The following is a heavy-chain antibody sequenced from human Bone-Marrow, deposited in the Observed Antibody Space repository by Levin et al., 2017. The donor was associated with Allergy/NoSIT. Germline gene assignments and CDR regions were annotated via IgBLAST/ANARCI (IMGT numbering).Heavy chain of an antibody. Sequence: GESLKISCKASGYIFRTYWIGWVRQMPGKGLEWVGIIYPDDSDSRYSPSFQGRVNISVDKSISTAYLQWSGLKASDRGFYYCAKWLSSSSQRQFHYWGQGTLVRVSS. D-gene: IGHD2-2*01. V-gene: IGHV5-51*01. CDR2: IYPDDSDS. CDR1: GYIFRTYW. CDR3: AKWLSSSSQRQFHY. J-gene: IGHJ1*01.